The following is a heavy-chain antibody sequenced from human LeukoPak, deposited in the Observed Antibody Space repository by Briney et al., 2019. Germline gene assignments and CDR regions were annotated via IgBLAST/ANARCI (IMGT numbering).Heavy chain of an antibody. CDR1: GFTFDDYG. CDR3: ARGGDRITMIRDAFDI. D-gene: IGHD3-22*01. Sequence: PGGSLRLSCTASGFTFDDYGMSWVRQAPGKGLEWVSGINWNGGSTGYADSVKGRFTISRDNAKNSLYLQMNSLRAEDTAVYYCARGGDRITMIRDAFDIWGQGTMVSVSS. CDR2: INWNGGST. J-gene: IGHJ3*02. V-gene: IGHV3-20*04.